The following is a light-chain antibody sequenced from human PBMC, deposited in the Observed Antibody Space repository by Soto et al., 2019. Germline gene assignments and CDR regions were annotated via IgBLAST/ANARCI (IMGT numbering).Light chain of an antibody. CDR2: DVS. CDR3: QQYGSPSSWT. J-gene: IGKJ1*01. V-gene: IGKV3-20*01. CDR1: QNISNY. Sequence: IVLTQSPATLSVSPGERATLSCRASQNISNYLIWYHQTPGQAPRLLIYDVSNRATDIPDRFSGSGSGTDFTLTISRLEPEDFAVYYCQQYGSPSSWTFGQGTKVDIK.